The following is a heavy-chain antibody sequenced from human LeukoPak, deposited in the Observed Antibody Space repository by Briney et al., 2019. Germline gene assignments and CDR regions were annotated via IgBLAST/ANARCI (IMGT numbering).Heavy chain of an antibody. Sequence: ASVKVSCKASGYTFTSYGISWVRQAPGQRLEWMGWINAGNGNTKYSQKFQGRVTITRDTSASTAYMELSSLRSEDTAVYYCVKGDTTRSSFDIWGQGTMVTVSS. V-gene: IGHV1-3*01. D-gene: IGHD3-16*01. J-gene: IGHJ3*02. CDR3: VKGDTTRSSFDI. CDR2: INAGNGNT. CDR1: GYTFTSYG.